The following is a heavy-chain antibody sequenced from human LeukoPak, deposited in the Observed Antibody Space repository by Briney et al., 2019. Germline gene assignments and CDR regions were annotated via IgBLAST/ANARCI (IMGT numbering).Heavy chain of an antibody. CDR1: GGSISSGSYY. D-gene: IGHD3-9*01. Sequence: SEALSLTCTVSGGSISSGSYYWSWIRQPAGKGLEWIGRIYTSGSTNYNPSLKSRVTISVDTSKNQFSLKLSSVTAADTAVYYCARGGSYYDIFRFDPWGQGTLVTVSS. CDR2: IYTSGST. J-gene: IGHJ5*02. CDR3: ARGGSYYDIFRFDP. V-gene: IGHV4-61*02.